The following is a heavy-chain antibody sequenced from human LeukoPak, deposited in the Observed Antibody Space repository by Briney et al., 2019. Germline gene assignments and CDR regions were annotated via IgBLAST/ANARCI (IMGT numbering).Heavy chain of an antibody. D-gene: IGHD1-26*01. CDR3: ARDKVGATFDY. CDR1: GGTFSSYA. V-gene: IGHV1-69*05. CDR2: FSPIFGKA. Sequence: AAVKVSCKASGGTFSSYAISWVRQAPGQGLDWMGRFSPIFGKANDAEKVQGRVTITTDESTSKVYMELSSARAEDTAVYYCARDKVGATFDYWGQGTLATVSS. J-gene: IGHJ4*02.